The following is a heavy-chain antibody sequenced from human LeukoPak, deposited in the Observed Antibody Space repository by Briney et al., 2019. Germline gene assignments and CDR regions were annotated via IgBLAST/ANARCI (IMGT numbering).Heavy chain of an antibody. CDR1: GGSFSGYY. D-gene: IGHD5-12*01. V-gene: IGHV4-34*01. CDR2: IYHSGST. Sequence: PSETLSLTCAVYGGSFSGYYWSWIRQPPGKGLEWIGSIYHSGSTYYNPSLKSRVTISVDTSKNQFSLKLSSVTAADTAVYYCARYFGSSGYGNYWGQGTLVTVSS. CDR3: ARYFGSSGYGNY. J-gene: IGHJ4*02.